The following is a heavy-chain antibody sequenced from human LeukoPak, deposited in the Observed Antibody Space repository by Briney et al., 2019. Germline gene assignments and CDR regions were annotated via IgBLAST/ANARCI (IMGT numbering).Heavy chain of an antibody. Sequence: HGESLKISCKGSGYSFTSYWIGWVRQMPGKGLEWMRIIYPGDSDTKYSPSFQGQVTISADKSISTAYLQWSSLKASDTAMYYCARTGYTSGWYVGSFDYWGQGTLVTVSS. D-gene: IGHD6-19*01. V-gene: IGHV5-51*01. CDR3: ARTGYTSGWYVGSFDY. CDR2: IYPGDSDT. CDR1: GYSFTSYW. J-gene: IGHJ4*02.